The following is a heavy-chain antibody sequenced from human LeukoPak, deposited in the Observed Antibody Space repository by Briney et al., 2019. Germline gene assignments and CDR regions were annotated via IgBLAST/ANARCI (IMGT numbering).Heavy chain of an antibody. CDR2: MNPNSGNT. CDR1: GYTFTSYD. Sequence: EASVKVSCKASGYTFTSYDINWVRQATGHGLEWMGWMNPNSGNTGYAQKFQGRVTMTRNTSISTAYMELSSLRSEDTTVYYCARVGGAYYDSSGYHYWGQGTLVTVSS. V-gene: IGHV1-8*01. D-gene: IGHD3-22*01. CDR3: ARVGGAYYDSSGYHY. J-gene: IGHJ4*02.